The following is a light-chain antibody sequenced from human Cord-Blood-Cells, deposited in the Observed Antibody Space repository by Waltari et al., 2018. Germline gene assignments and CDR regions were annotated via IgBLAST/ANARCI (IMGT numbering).Light chain of an antibody. J-gene: IGLJ2*01. CDR3: QSYDSSLSGSVV. V-gene: IGLV1-40*01. CDR1: SSNIGAGYD. Sequence: QSVLTQPPSVSGAPGQRVTISCTGSSSNIGAGYDVHWYQQLPGTAPKPLIYGNSNRPSGGPDRFSGSKSGTSASRASTGLQAEDEADYYCQSYDSSLSGSVVFGGGTKLTVL. CDR2: GNS.